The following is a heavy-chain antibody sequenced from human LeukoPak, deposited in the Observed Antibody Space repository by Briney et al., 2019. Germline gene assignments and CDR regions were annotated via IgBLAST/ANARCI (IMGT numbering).Heavy chain of an antibody. J-gene: IGHJ6*03. D-gene: IGHD1-14*01. Sequence: GGSMRLSCTASGFTFGDYAMSWVRQAPGKGLEWVGFIRSKAYGGTTEYAASVKGRFTISRDDSKSIAYLQMNSLKTEDTAVYYCTRAPEAATYYYYYMDVWGKGTTVTVSS. V-gene: IGHV3-49*04. CDR3: TRAPEAATYYYYYMDV. CDR2: IRSKAYGGTT. CDR1: GFTFGDYA.